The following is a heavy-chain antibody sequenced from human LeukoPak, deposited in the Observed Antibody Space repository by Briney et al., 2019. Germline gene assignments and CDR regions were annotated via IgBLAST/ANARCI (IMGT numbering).Heavy chain of an antibody. CDR1: GFTFSSYS. CDR2: ISSSSSYI. V-gene: IGHV3-21*01. J-gene: IGHJ3*02. D-gene: IGHD1-1*01. Sequence: PGGSLRLSCAAFGFTFSSYSMNWVRQAPGKGLEWVSSISSSSSYIYYADSVKGRFTISRDNAKNSLYLQMNSLRAEDTAVYYCARGPQPGRSFDIWGQGTMVTVSS. CDR3: ARGPQPGRSFDI.